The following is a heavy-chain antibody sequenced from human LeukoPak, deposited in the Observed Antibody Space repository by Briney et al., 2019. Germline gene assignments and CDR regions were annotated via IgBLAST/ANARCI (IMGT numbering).Heavy chain of an antibody. J-gene: IGHJ4*02. CDR2: ISYDGSNK. V-gene: IGHV3-30*18. CDR3: AKDRYGSGSYYLVY. D-gene: IGHD3-10*01. Sequence: AGGSLRLSCAASGFTFSSYGMHWVRQAPGKGLEWVAVISYDGSNKYYADSVKGRFTISRDNSKNTLYLQMNSLRSEDTAVYYCAKDRYGSGSYYLVYWGQGTLVTVSS. CDR1: GFTFSSYG.